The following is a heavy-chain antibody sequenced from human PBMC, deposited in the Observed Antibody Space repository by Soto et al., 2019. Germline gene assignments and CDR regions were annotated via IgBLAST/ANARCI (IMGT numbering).Heavy chain of an antibody. D-gene: IGHD4-17*01. Sequence: SETLSLTCTVSGGSISSSSYYWGWIRQPPGKGLEWIGSIYYSGSTYYNPSLKSRVTISVDTSKNQFSLKLSSVTAADTAVYYCARGIGYGDYDLSYWGQGTLVTVSS. J-gene: IGHJ4*02. V-gene: IGHV4-39*01. CDR1: GGSISSSSYY. CDR3: ARGIGYGDYDLSY. CDR2: IYYSGST.